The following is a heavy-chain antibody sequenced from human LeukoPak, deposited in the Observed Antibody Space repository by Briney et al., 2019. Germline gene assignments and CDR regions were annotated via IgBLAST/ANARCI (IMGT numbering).Heavy chain of an antibody. CDR2: IYYSGST. Sequence: SETLSLTCTVSGGSISSSSFYWGWIRQPPGKGLEWIGSIYYSGSTYYNPSLKSRVTISVDTSKNQFSLKLSSVTAADTAVYYCAIGSGRYPAFDIWGQGTMVTVSS. CDR3: AIGSGRYPAFDI. D-gene: IGHD1-14*01. CDR1: GGSISSSSFY. V-gene: IGHV4-39*07. J-gene: IGHJ3*02.